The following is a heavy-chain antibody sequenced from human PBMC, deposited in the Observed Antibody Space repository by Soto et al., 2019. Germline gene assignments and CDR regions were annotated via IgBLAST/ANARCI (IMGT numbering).Heavy chain of an antibody. J-gene: IGHJ3*02. CDR2: ISGSGGST. V-gene: IGHV3-23*01. Sequence: EVQLLESGGGLVQPGGSLRLSCAASGFTFSSYAMSWVRQAPGKGLEWGSAISGSGGSTYYADSVKGRFTISRDNSKNTLYLQMNSLRAEDTAVYYCAKDWTYYDILTGFANGAFDILGQGTMVTVSS. CDR1: GFTFSSYA. CDR3: AKDWTYYDILTGFANGAFDI. D-gene: IGHD3-9*01.